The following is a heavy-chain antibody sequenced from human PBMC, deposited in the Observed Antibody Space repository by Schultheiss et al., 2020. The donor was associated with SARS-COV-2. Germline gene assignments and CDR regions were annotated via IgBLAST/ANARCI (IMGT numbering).Heavy chain of an antibody. CDR1: GYTFTSYG. CDR3: ARDRDYGDHWGY. J-gene: IGHJ4*02. CDR2: IIPIFGTA. Sequence: SVKVSCKASGYTFTSYGISWVRQAPGQGLEWMGRIIPIFGTANYAQKFQGRVTITADKSTSTAYMELSSLRSEDTAVYYCARDRDYGDHWGYWGQGTLVTVSS. D-gene: IGHD4-17*01. V-gene: IGHV1-69*06.